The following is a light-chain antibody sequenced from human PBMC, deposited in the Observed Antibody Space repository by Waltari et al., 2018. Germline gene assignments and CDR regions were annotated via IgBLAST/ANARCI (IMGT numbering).Light chain of an antibody. Sequence: EIVLTQSPATLSLSPGARATLSCRASQSVSSYLAWYQQKPGQAPRLLIYDASNRATGIPARFSGSGSGTDFTLTISSLGPEDFAVYYCQQRSNWPLTFGGGTKVEIK. CDR1: QSVSSY. CDR3: QQRSNWPLT. J-gene: IGKJ4*01. CDR2: DAS. V-gene: IGKV3-11*01.